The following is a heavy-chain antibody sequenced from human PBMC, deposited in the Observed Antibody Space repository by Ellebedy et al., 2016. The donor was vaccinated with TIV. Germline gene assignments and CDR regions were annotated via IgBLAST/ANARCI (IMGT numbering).Heavy chain of an antibody. CDR3: ARDRYIKRIAWFDP. V-gene: IGHV1-18*01. CDR1: GYKFSDYG. CDR2: MSVYTGNT. Sequence: AASVKVSCKTSGYKFSDYGISWVRQAPGQGLEWMGWMSVYTGNTNYAQKLQGRVTMTTDTSTSTAYMELRSLRPDDTAVYYCARDRYIKRIAWFDPWGQGTLVTVSS. D-gene: IGHD2-2*02. J-gene: IGHJ5*02.